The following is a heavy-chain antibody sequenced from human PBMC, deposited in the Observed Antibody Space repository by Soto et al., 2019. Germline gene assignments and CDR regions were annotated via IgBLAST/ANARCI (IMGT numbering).Heavy chain of an antibody. D-gene: IGHD6-19*01. Sequence: PGGSLRLSCAASGFTVSTNYMSWVRQAPGKGLEWVSIIYSGGNTYYADSVKGRFTISRDNSKNTLYLQTNSLRVEDTAVYYCARDSSAWYSPNYWGQGT. CDR3: ARDSSAWYSPNY. V-gene: IGHV3-66*01. CDR1: GFTVSTNY. J-gene: IGHJ4*02. CDR2: IYSGGNT.